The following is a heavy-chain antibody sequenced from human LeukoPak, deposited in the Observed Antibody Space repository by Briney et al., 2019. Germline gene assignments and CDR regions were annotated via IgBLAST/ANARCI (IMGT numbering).Heavy chain of an antibody. CDR2: IDTDGTTT. CDR1: EFTFSNYW. CDR3: ARGSRYNWNGGHFDY. D-gene: IGHD1-20*01. V-gene: IGHV3-74*01. Sequence: GGSLRLSCTTSEFTFSNYWMHWVRQVPGKGLVWVSRIDTDGTTTDYADSVKGRFTISRDNAKNTLYLQMNSLRADDTAVYYCARGSRYNWNGGHFDYWGQGTLVTVSS. J-gene: IGHJ4*02.